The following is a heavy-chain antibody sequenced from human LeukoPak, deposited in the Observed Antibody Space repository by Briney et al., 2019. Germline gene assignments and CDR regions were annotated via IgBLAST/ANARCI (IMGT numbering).Heavy chain of an antibody. D-gene: IGHD1-26*01. CDR2: FDPEDGET. Sequence: ASVKVSCKVSGYTLTELSMHWVRQAPGKGLEWMGGFDPEDGETIYAQKFQGRVTMTEDTSTDTAYMELSSLRSEDTAVYYCARDSGGSYHRIHFDYWGQETLVTVSS. J-gene: IGHJ4*02. V-gene: IGHV1-24*01. CDR1: GYTLTELS. CDR3: ARDSGGSYHRIHFDY.